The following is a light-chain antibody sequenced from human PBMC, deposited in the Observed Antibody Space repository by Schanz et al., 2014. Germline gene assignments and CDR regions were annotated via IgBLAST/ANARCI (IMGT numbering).Light chain of an antibody. CDR1: QSISTY. CDR2: DAS. J-gene: IGKJ5*01. CDR3: QHYGTSFT. Sequence: EILLTQSPATLSLSPGERATLSCRASQSISTYLAWYQHKPGQGPRLLISDASNRATGTPARFSGSGSGTDFTLTVSRLEPEDSAVYYCQHYGTSFTFGQGTRLEIK. V-gene: IGKV3-11*01.